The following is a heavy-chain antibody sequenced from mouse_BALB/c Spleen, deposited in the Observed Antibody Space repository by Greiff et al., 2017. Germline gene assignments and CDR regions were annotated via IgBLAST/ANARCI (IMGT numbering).Heavy chain of an antibody. D-gene: IGHD4-1*01. V-gene: IGHV5-17*02. J-gene: IGHJ4*01. CDR1: GFTFSSFG. Sequence: EVKLMESGGGLVQPGGSRKLSCAASGFTFSSFGMHWVRQAPEKGLEWVAYISSGSSTIYYADTVKGRFTISRDNPKNTLFLQMTSLRSEDTAMYYCARYWDGGDAMDYWGQGTSVTVSS. CDR3: ARYWDGGDAMDY. CDR2: ISSGSSTI.